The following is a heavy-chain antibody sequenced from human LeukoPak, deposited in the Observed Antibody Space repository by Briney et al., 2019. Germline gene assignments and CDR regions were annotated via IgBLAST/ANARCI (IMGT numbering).Heavy chain of an antibody. J-gene: IGHJ4*02. CDR1: GGTFSSYA. CDR3: ARGSDYYGSGSYLSSRY. D-gene: IGHD3-10*01. CDR2: IIPIFGTA. V-gene: IGHV1-69*01. Sequence: SVKVSCKASGGTFSSYAISWVRQAPGRGLEWMGGIIPIFGTANYAQKFQGRVTITADESTSTAYMELSSLRSEDTAVYYCARGSDYYGSGSYLSSRYWGQGTLVTVSS.